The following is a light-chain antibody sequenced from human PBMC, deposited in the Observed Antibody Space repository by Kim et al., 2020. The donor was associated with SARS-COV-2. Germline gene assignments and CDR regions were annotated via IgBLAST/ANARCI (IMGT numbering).Light chain of an antibody. CDR3: QQYNFYPRT. J-gene: IGKJ1*01. CDR2: AAS. Sequence: DIQLTQSPSFLSAAVGERITITCRASQGIRYHLAWYQHNPGKAPKLLIYAASTLQSGVPSRFSGSGSGTEFTLTISSLQPEDFATYFCQQYNFYPRTFGQGTKVEI. V-gene: IGKV1-9*01. CDR1: QGIRYH.